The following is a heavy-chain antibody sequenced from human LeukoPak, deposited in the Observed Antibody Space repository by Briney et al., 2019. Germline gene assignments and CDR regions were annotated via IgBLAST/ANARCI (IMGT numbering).Heavy chain of an antibody. CDR2: ISYDGSNK. J-gene: IGHJ4*02. CDR1: GFTFSSYA. CDR3: ARAGSGSYSSLDY. Sequence: RRSLGLSCAASGFTFSSYAMHWVRQAPGKGLEWVAVISYDGSNKYYADSVKGRFTISRDNSKNTLYLQMNSLRAEDTAVYYCARAGSGSYSSLDYWGQGTLVTVSS. D-gene: IGHD1-26*01. V-gene: IGHV3-30-3*01.